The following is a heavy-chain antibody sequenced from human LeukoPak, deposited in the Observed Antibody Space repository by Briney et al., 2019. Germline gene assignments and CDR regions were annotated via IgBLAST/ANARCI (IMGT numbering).Heavy chain of an antibody. V-gene: IGHV5-51*01. J-gene: IGHJ6*03. CDR2: IYPGDSDT. Sequence: GESLKISCKGSGYSFISYWIGWVRQMPGKGLEWMGIIYPGDSDTRYSPSFQGQVTISADKSISTAYLQWSSLKASDTAMYYCARQWYSSSSNYYYYYMDVWGKGTTVTVSS. D-gene: IGHD6-6*01. CDR3: ARQWYSSSSNYYYYYMDV. CDR1: GYSFISYW.